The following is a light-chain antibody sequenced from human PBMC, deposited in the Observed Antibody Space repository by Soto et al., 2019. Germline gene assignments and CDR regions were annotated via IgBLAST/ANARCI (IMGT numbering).Light chain of an antibody. J-gene: IGKJ1*01. Sequence: EIVMTQSPAILSVSPGERATLSCRASQSVSSNLAWYQQKPGQAPRLLMYGASTRATGIPDRFSGSGSGTDFTLTISRLEPEDFAVYYCQQYGSSPWTFGQGTKVDI. CDR2: GAS. V-gene: IGKV3-20*01. CDR3: QQYGSSPWT. CDR1: QSVSSN.